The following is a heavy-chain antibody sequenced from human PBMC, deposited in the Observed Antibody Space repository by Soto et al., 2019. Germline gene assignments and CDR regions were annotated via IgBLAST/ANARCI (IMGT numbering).Heavy chain of an antibody. CDR2: ISSSSSYI. CDR3: ARVWDPSTIATAFDV. CDR1: GFTFSSHD. Sequence: PGGSLRLSCAASGFTFSSHDMNWVRQAPGKGLEWVSSISSSSSYIYYADSVKGRFTISRDNAKNLLYPQMSSLRAEDTAAYYCARVWDPSTIATAFDVWGQGTAVTVSS. D-gene: IGHD6-13*01. V-gene: IGHV3-21*01. J-gene: IGHJ6*02.